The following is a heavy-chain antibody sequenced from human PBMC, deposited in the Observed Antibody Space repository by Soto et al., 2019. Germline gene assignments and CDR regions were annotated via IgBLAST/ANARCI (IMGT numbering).Heavy chain of an antibody. D-gene: IGHD1-1*01. CDR2: TVPVRGTG. V-gene: IGHV1-69*08. Sequence: QVQLVQSGPEVKRSGSSVKVSCKLSGDTFTSETISWLRRAPGQGLEWMGRTVPVRGTGKYAQKFQGRITISEDESTNTVYMELSSLISEDTAIYYWAREEGSYNMGTFPFWYMDVWGKGTTVTVSS. CDR1: GDTFTSET. CDR3: AREEGSYNMGTFPFWYMDV. J-gene: IGHJ6*03.